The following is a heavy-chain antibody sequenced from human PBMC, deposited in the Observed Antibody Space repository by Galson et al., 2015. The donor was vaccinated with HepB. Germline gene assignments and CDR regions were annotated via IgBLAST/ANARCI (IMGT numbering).Heavy chain of an antibody. CDR2: MNPSGGST. J-gene: IGHJ4*02. CDR3: ARDSVDIVATIQIAQGSNFHY. Sequence: SVKVSCKASGFTFTSYYMHWVRQAPGQGLEWLGIMNPSGGSTSYAQQFQGRVTMTRDTSTSTLYMELSSLRSEDTAVYYCARDSVDIVATIQIAQGSNFHYRGQRTLVTISS. D-gene: IGHD5-12*01. CDR1: GFTFTSYY. V-gene: IGHV1-46*01.